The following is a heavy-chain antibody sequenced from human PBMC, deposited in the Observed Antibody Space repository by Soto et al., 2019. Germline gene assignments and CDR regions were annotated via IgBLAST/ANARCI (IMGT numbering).Heavy chain of an antibody. V-gene: IGHV4-59*08. Sequence: SETLSLTCTVSGASISSYYWSWIRQPPGKGLEWIGYISYSGSTNYNPSLKSRVTISIDTSKNQFSLKLSSVTAADTAVYFCARLGRMPAAGTGFYYYMDVWGKGTTVTVSS. J-gene: IGHJ6*03. CDR2: ISYSGST. CDR3: ARLGRMPAAGTGFYYYMDV. D-gene: IGHD6-13*01. CDR1: GASISSYY.